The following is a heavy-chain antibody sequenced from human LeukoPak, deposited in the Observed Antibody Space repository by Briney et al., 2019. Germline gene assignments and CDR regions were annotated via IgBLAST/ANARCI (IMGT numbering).Heavy chain of an antibody. V-gene: IGHV3-74*01. Sequence: GGSLRLSCAASGFTFSSYWMHWVRQAPGKGLVWVSRINTDGSSASYADSVKGRFTISRDNAKNTLYLQMNSLRAEDTAVYYCARVSSSSWWALDYWGQGTLVTVSS. CDR3: ARVSSSSWWALDY. CDR1: GFTFSSYW. CDR2: INTDGSSA. D-gene: IGHD6-13*01. J-gene: IGHJ4*02.